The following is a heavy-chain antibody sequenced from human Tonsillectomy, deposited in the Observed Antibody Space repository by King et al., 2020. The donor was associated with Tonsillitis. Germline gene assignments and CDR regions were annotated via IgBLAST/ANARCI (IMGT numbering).Heavy chain of an antibody. Sequence: EVQLVESGGGLAQPGGSLRLSCAASGFIFSSYAMSWVRQAQGKGLEWVSVIYSGVSNTYYADSVKGRFTISRDNSKNTLYLQMHSLRAEDTALYYCAKGRLIAADAFDIWGQGTMVTVSS. CDR1: GFIFSSYA. J-gene: IGHJ3*02. CDR2: IYSGVSNT. CDR3: AKGRLIAADAFDI. D-gene: IGHD6-13*01. V-gene: IGHV3-23*03.